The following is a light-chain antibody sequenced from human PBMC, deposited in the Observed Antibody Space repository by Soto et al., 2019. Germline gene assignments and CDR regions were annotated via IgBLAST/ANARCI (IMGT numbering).Light chain of an antibody. J-gene: IGKJ1*01. Sequence: EIVMTQSPATLSVSPGERATLCCRASQSVGSNLAWYQQIPGQAPRLLIHGASTRATGIPARFSGSGSGTEFTLTISSLQSEEFAVYYCQQYNNWGAFGQGTKVE. CDR2: GAS. CDR3: QQYNNWGA. V-gene: IGKV3-15*01. CDR1: QSVGSN.